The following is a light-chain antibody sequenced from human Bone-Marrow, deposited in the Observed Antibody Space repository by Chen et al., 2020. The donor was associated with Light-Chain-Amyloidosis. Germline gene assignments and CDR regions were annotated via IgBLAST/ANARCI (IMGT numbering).Light chain of an antibody. J-gene: IGLJ3*02. CDR3: CVWGRGGDHPV. CDR1: NIGSTS. Sequence: SYVLTQPSSVSVAPGQTATIACGGNNIGSTSVHWYQQTPGQAPILVVYDDSDRPSGIPVRWAGSHARNTATLCSSRGEGEEEAGHCGCVWGRGGDHPVFGGGAEPTVL. CDR2: DDS. V-gene: IGLV3-21*02.